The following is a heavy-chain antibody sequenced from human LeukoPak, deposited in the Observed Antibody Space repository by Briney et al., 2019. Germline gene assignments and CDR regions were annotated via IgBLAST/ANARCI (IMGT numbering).Heavy chain of an antibody. Sequence: SLRLSCTSTGFTLSSYGKHRLRQAPAHRLEQAAVIRYDGTNKYYADSVKGRFTISRDNSKTTLYLQMNSLRAEDTAVYYCARGGKDSSGWYGVDYWGQGTLVTVSS. CDR3: ARGGKDSSGWYGVDY. CDR2: IRYDGTNK. V-gene: IGHV3-33*08. D-gene: IGHD6-19*01. J-gene: IGHJ4*02. CDR1: GFTLSSYG.